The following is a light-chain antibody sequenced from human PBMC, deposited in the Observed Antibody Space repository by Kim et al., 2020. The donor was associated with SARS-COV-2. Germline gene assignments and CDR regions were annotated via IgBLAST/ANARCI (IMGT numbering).Light chain of an antibody. V-gene: IGKV1-27*01. CDR2: GVS. Sequence: ASVGDRVTITCRASQSISNYVAWYQQKPGKVPKLLLYGVSALQSGVPSRFRGSGSETDFTLTISSLRPEDVATYYCQKYNGAPWAFGQGTKVDIK. CDR1: QSISNY. J-gene: IGKJ1*01. CDR3: QKYNGAPWA.